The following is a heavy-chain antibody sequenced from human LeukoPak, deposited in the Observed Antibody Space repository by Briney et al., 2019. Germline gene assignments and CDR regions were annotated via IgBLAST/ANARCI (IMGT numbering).Heavy chain of an antibody. D-gene: IGHD3-22*01. V-gene: IGHV4-59*01. CDR1: GGSISRDY. Sequence: SETLSLTCTVSGGSISRDYWSWIRQPPGKGLEWIGYIYYRGSTNYNPSLKSRVTISVDTSKNQFSLKLSSVTAADTAVYYCARVGRPYYYDSSGCGEFDYWGQGTLVTVSS. J-gene: IGHJ4*02. CDR2: IYYRGST. CDR3: ARVGRPYYYDSSGCGEFDY.